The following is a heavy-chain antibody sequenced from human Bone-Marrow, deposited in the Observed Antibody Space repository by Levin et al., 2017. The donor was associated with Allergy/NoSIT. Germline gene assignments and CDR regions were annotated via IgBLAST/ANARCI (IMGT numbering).Heavy chain of an antibody. D-gene: IGHD4-17*01. Sequence: GESLKISCAASGLSFNFYAMSWVRQAPGKGLEWVSTISAGGGATYYADSVKGRFTMSGDNSKSTLHLQTNSLRADDTAVYYCAKGDYGPFDMWGQGTRVTVSS. J-gene: IGHJ3*02. CDR3: AKGDYGPFDM. CDR1: GLSFNFYA. CDR2: ISAGGGAT. V-gene: IGHV3-23*01.